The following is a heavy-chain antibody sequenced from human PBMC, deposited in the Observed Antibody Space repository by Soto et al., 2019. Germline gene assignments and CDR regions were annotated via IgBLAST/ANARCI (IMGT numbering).Heavy chain of an antibody. CDR1: GGTFSGYA. D-gene: IGHD6-19*01. Sequence: SVKVSCKASGGTFSGYAISWVRQAPGQGLEWMGGIIPIFGTANYAQKFQGRVTITADESTSTAYMELSSLRSEDTAVYYCARRIAVAGARYYCYYCSMDVWGQGTTVTVSS. J-gene: IGHJ6*02. CDR2: IIPIFGTA. CDR3: ARRIAVAGARYYCYYCSMDV. V-gene: IGHV1-69*13.